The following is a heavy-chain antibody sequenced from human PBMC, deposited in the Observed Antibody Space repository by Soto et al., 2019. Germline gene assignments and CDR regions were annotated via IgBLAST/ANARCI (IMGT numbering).Heavy chain of an antibody. Sequence: ASVKVSCKASGYTFTSYAMHWVRQAPGQRLEWMGWINAGNGNTKYSQKFQGRVTITRDTSASTAYMELSSLRSEDTAVYYCARTGGSGWYVPEGKDYYYYGMDVWGQGTTVTVSS. CDR1: GYTFTSYA. CDR3: ARTGGSGWYVPEGKDYYYYGMDV. V-gene: IGHV1-3*01. J-gene: IGHJ6*02. D-gene: IGHD6-19*01. CDR2: INAGNGNT.